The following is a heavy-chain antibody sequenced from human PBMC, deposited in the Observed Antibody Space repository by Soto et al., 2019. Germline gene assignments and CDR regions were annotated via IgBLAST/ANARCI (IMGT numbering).Heavy chain of an antibody. CDR3: ASSIVVVIGTPFDY. V-gene: IGHV1-2*02. CDR2: INPNSGGT. J-gene: IGHJ4*02. Sequence: VKVSCKASGYTFTGYYMHWVRQAPGQGLEWMGWINPNSGGTNYAQKFQGRVTMTRDTSISTAYMELSRLRSDDTAVYYCASSIVVVIGTPFDYWGQGTLVTVSS. CDR1: GYTFTGYY. D-gene: IGHD3-22*01.